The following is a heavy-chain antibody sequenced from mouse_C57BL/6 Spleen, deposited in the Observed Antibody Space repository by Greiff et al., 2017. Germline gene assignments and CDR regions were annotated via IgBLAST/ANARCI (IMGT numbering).Heavy chain of an antibody. CDR3: TRRGYDGTFDY. CDR2: IDPETGGT. CDR1: GYTFTDYE. V-gene: IGHV1-15*01. Sequence: VKLMESGAELVRPGASVTLSCQASGYTFTDYEMHWVKQTPVHGLEWIGAIDPETGGTAYNQKFKGKAILTADKSSSTAYMELRSLTSEDSAVYYCTRRGYDGTFDYWGQGTTLTVSS. D-gene: IGHD2-3*01. J-gene: IGHJ2*01.